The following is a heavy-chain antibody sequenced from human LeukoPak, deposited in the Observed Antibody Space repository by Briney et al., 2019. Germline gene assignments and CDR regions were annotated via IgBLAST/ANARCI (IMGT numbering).Heavy chain of an antibody. Sequence: SETLSLTCAVYGGSFSGYYWSWIRQPPGKGLEWIGEINHSGSTNYNPSLKSRVTISVDTSKNQFSLKLSSVTAADTAVYYCARGRFYGSGSYYSIGDFDYWGQGTLVTVSS. V-gene: IGHV4-34*01. CDR3: ARGRFYGSGSYYSIGDFDY. J-gene: IGHJ4*02. CDR1: GGSFSGYY. D-gene: IGHD3-10*01. CDR2: INHSGST.